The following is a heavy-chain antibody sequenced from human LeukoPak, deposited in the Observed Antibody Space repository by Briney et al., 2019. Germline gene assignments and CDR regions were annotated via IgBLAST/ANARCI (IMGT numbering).Heavy chain of an antibody. CDR1: GFTFNRYN. V-gene: IGHV3-21*01. D-gene: IGHD3-22*01. CDR2: ISTSSSYI. CDR3: ARDLGQYYDTSDNWFDP. Sequence: GGSLRLSCAASGFTFNRYNMNWVRRAPGKGLEWVSSISTSSSYIYYADSVRGRFTISRDNAKNSLYLQMNSLRAEDTAVYYCARDLGQYYDTSDNWFDPWGQGTLVTVSS. J-gene: IGHJ5*02.